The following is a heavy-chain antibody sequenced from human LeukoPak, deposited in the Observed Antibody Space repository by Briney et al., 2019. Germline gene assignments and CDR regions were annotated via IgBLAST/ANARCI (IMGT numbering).Heavy chain of an antibody. J-gene: IGHJ4*02. CDR3: AKQDIRSSAWYD. Sequence: GGSLRLSCAASGFTFSSYSMNWVRQAPGKGLEWVSSISSSSSYIYYADSVKGRFTISRDNSKNTLYLQMNSLRAEDTAVYYCAKQDIRSSAWYDWGQGTLVTVSS. CDR2: ISSSSSYI. V-gene: IGHV3-21*04. CDR1: GFTFSSYS. D-gene: IGHD6-19*01.